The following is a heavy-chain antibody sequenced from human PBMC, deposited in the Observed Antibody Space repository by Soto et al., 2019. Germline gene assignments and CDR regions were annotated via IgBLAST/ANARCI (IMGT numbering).Heavy chain of an antibody. CDR3: ARNELPYGGYSGQ. D-gene: IGHD2-15*01. Sequence: ASVKVSCKASRYTFTGYYMHWVRQAPGQGLEWMGWIDPNSGGTNYAQKFQGRVTMTRDTSISTAYMELSRLRSDDTAVYYCARNELPYGGYSGQWGQGTLVTVSS. V-gene: IGHV1-2*02. CDR2: IDPNSGGT. CDR1: RYTFTGYY. J-gene: IGHJ4*02.